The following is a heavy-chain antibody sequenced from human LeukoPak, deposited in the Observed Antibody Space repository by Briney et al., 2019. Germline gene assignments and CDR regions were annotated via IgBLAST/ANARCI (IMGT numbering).Heavy chain of an antibody. V-gene: IGHV3-30-3*01. J-gene: IGHJ4*02. CDR1: GFTFSSYT. CDR2: ISYDGSNK. Sequence: PGGSLRLSCAASGFTFSSYTMHWVRQAPGKGLEWVAVISYDGSNKYYADSVKGRFTISRDNSKNTLYLQMNSLRAEDTAVYYCARDKEYCFGYWGQGTLVTVSS. CDR3: ARDKEYCFGY.